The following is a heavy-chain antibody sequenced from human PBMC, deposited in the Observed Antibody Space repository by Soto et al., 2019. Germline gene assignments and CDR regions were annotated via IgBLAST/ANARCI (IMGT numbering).Heavy chain of an antibody. CDR2: ISSNGGST. CDR3: ASPGYYYDSSGYEYYFDY. J-gene: IGHJ4*02. Sequence: GSLRLSCAASGFTFSSYAMHWVRQAPGKGLEYVSAISSNGGSTYYANSVKGRFTISRDNSKNTLYLQMGSLRAEDMAVYYCASPGYYYDSSGYEYYFDYWGQGTLVTVSS. D-gene: IGHD3-22*01. CDR1: GFTFSSYA. V-gene: IGHV3-64*01.